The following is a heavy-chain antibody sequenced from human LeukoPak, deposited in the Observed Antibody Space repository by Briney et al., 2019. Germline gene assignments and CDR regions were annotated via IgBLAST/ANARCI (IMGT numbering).Heavy chain of an antibody. V-gene: IGHV4-61*02. CDR2: IYTSGST. CDR3: ARCEGATLPYYYYYMDV. CDR1: GGSISSGSYY. D-gene: IGHD1-26*01. J-gene: IGHJ6*03. Sequence: SETLSLTCTVSGGSISSGSYYWSWIRQPAGKGLEWIGRIYTSGSTNYNPSLKSRVTISVDTSKNQLSLKLSSVTAADTAVYYCARCEGATLPYYYYYMDVWGKGTTVTISS.